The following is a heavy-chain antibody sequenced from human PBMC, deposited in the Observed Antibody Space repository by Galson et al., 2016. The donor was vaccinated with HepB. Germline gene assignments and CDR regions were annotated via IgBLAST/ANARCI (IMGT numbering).Heavy chain of an antibody. CDR1: GDSITGTNW. J-gene: IGHJ6*02. CDR2: ISRRGRP. CDR3: VRILFGFKGMDV. V-gene: IGHV4/OR15-8*01. Sequence: SETLSLTCTVSGDSITGTNWWGWVRQTPGKGLEFIGEISRRGRPNYSPSLESRVTMSVDMPKNQFSLEVASVTAADTAGYYCVRILFGFKGMDVWGQGTTVTVSS. D-gene: IGHD2/OR15-2a*01.